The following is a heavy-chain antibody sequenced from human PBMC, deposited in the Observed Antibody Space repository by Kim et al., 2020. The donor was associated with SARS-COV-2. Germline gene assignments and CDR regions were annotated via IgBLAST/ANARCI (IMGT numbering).Heavy chain of an antibody. CDR2: ISSSSGYI. J-gene: IGHJ4*02. CDR3: ARDSKQHTFDY. CDR1: GFTFSSYS. Sequence: GGSLRLSCAASGFTFSSYSMNWVRQAPGKGLEWVSSISSSSGYIYYADSVKGRFTISRDNAKNSLYLQMNSLRAEDTAVYYCARDSKQHTFDYWGQGTLVTVSS. V-gene: IGHV3-21*01. D-gene: IGHD6-13*01.